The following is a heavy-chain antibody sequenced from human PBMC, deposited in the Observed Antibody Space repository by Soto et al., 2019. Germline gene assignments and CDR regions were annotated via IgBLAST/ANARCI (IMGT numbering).Heavy chain of an antibody. V-gene: IGHV3-23*01. J-gene: IGHJ3*01. CDR3: AKDCPVGWLQHDDAFDF. Sequence: GGSLRLSCEASGFTFSNYAMSWVRQAPGKGLEWVSVISGTGGSAYYADSVKGRFTVSRDNSKNTVFLQMNSLEVEDTAVYYCAKDCPVGWLQHDDAFDFWGQGTKVTVSS. D-gene: IGHD5-12*01. CDR1: GFTFSNYA. CDR2: ISGTGGSA.